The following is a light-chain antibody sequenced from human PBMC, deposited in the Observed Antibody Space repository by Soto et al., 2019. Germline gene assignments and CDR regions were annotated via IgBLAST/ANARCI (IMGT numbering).Light chain of an antibody. CDR3: SSYTSSRNV. CDR2: EVS. J-gene: IGLJ1*01. CDR1: SSDVGGYNY. Sequence: QSALTQPASVSGSPGQSITISCTGTSSDVGGYNYVSWYQQQPGKAPKLMIYEVSNRPSGVSNRFSGSKSGNTASLTISGLQAEDEADYYCSSYTSSRNVFGTGTKVTVL. V-gene: IGLV2-14*01.